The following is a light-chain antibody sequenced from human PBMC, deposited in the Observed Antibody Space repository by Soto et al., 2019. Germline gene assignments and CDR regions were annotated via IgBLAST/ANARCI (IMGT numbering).Light chain of an antibody. V-gene: IGKV1-13*02. CDR3: QQLETCPLT. J-gene: IGKJ5*01. CDR2: DVF. Sequence: AIQVTQSPSSLSASVGDTVTITCRASQGISSAFAWYQQKPGKVPRLLIYDVFNLQSGVPSRFSGSGSGTDVTLPVSRLQHEDVATYYCQQLETCPLTFGQGTRLEVK. CDR1: QGISSA.